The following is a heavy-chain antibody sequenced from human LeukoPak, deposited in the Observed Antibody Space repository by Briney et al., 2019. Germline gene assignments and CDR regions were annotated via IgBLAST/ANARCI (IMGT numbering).Heavy chain of an antibody. CDR3: AKNDISGYYADF. V-gene: IGHV3-30*18. CDR2: ISKDGADK. CDR1: GFYFYTYG. J-gene: IGHJ4*02. Sequence: QAGGALRLSCAASGFYFYTYGMHWVRQAPGEGLEWVTAISKDGADKYYADSVKGRFTISRDNSKNMVYLQMNSLRPEDTAVYYCAKNDISGYYADFWGQGTLVIVSS. D-gene: IGHD3-22*01.